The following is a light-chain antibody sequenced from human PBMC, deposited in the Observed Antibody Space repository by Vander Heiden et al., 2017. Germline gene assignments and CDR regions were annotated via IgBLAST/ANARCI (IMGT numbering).Light chain of an antibody. Sequence: SYLLTQPPSGSVAPGQTAKITCRGNNIGSKRVNWYQQEPGQAPVLLVYDDSDRHSGIPGRVSGSNSGNTATLTISRVEAGDEADYSCQVWDSSSDHYVFGTGTKVTVL. CDR1: NIGSKR. V-gene: IGLV3-21*02. CDR2: DDS. CDR3: QVWDSSSDHYV. J-gene: IGLJ1*01.